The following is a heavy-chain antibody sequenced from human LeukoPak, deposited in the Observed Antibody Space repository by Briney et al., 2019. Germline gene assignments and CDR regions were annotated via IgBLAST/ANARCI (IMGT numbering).Heavy chain of an antibody. J-gene: IGHJ4*02. CDR1: GYTLTELS. V-gene: IGHV1-69*13. CDR3: ARGDSYFDY. D-gene: IGHD2-15*01. Sequence: ASVKVSCKVSGYTLTELSMHWVRQAPGKGLEWMGGIIPIFGTANYAQKFQGRVTITADESTSTAYMELSSLRSEDTAVYYCARGDSYFDYWGQGTLVTVSS. CDR2: IIPIFGTA.